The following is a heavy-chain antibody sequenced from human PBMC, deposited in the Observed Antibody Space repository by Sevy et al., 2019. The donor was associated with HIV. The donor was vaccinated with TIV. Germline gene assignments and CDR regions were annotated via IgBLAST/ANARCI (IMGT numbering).Heavy chain of an antibody. CDR2: IKQDGSEK. Sequence: GGSLRLSCAASGFTFSSYWMSWVRQAPGKGLEWVANIKQDGSEKYYVDSVKGRFTISRDNAKNSLYLQMNSLRAEDTAVYYCARVKTWYNWKHDVPAFDIWGQGTMVTVSS. V-gene: IGHV3-7*03. D-gene: IGHD1-20*01. CDR1: GFTFSSYW. J-gene: IGHJ3*02. CDR3: ARVKTWYNWKHDVPAFDI.